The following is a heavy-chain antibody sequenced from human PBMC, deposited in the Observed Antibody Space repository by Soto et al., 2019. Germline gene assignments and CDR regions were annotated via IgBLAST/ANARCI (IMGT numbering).Heavy chain of an antibody. V-gene: IGHV4-39*01. Sequence: SETLSLTCTVSGGSISSSSYYWGWIRQPPGKELEWIGSIYYSGSTYYNPSLKSRVTISLDKSKSQFSLRLNSVTAADSAVYFCARLEGLATISYYFDFWGQGAQVTVSS. CDR3: ARLEGLATISYYFDF. D-gene: IGHD3-9*01. J-gene: IGHJ4*02. CDR1: GGSISSSSYY. CDR2: IYYSGST.